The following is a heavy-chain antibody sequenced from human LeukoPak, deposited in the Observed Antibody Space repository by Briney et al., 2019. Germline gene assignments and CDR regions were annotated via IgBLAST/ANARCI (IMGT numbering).Heavy chain of an antibody. Sequence: GGSLRLSCAASGFTFSSHWMSWVRQTPRKGLEWVAHINQDGTEEYYVDSVKGRFSISRDNAKNSLHLQMNSLRSEDTAVYYCAGDKVTYWGQGILVTVSS. CDR3: AGDKVTY. J-gene: IGHJ4*02. V-gene: IGHV3-7*01. CDR2: INQDGTEE. CDR1: GFTFSSHW.